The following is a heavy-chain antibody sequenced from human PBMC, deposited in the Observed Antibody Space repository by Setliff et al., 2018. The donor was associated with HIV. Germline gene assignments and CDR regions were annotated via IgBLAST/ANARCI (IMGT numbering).Heavy chain of an antibody. J-gene: IGHJ5*02. CDR3: ARVRTSYNFWVGDVSDP. CDR1: GYNFANYG. CDR2: INTNTGHP. V-gene: IGHV7-4-1*02. Sequence: ASVKVSCKASGYNFANYGTNWVRQDPGQGLEWMGWINTNTGHPTYAQAFRGRFVFSLDTSVSTAYLEISSLEAEDTAVYFCARVRTSYNFWVGDVSDPWGQGTLVTVSS. D-gene: IGHD1-1*01.